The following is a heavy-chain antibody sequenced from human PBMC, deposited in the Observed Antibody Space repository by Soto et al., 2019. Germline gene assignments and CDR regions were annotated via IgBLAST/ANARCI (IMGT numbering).Heavy chain of an antibody. V-gene: IGHV1-18*01. D-gene: IGHD5-18*01. CDR1: GYTITNYG. Sequence: ASVKVSCKASGYTITNYGISWVRQAPGQGPEWMGWISGYNGNTHYAQKLQGRVTMTTETFTSTAYMELMSLTSDDTATYYCARHTAMAHYVMDVWGQGTTGTVSS. J-gene: IGHJ6*02. CDR2: ISGYNGNT. CDR3: ARHTAMAHYVMDV.